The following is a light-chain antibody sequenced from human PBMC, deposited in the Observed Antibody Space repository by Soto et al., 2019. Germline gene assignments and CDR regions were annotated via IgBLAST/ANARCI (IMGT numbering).Light chain of an antibody. CDR3: QQSYSTPLT. CDR1: QTISNF. Sequence: DIPMTQSPSSLSAFVGDRVTITCRASQTISNFLNWYQQKPGRAPYLLIYAASTLQSGVPSRFSGSQSGTDFTLTIASLQPEDFATYYCQQSYSTPLTFGGGTKVEIK. V-gene: IGKV1-39*01. J-gene: IGKJ4*01. CDR2: AAS.